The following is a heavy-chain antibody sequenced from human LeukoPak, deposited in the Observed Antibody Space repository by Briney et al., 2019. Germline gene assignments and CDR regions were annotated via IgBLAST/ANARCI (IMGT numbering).Heavy chain of an antibody. Sequence: ASVKVSCKASGYTFTSYYMHWVRQAPGQRLEWMGIINPSGGSTSYAEKFQGRVTMTRDTSTSTVYMELSSLRSEDTAVYYCARVGAATDYYFYSGMDVWGQGTTVTVFS. D-gene: IGHD2-15*01. CDR3: ARVGAATDYYFYSGMDV. CDR2: INPSGGST. J-gene: IGHJ6*02. V-gene: IGHV1-46*01. CDR1: GYTFTSYY.